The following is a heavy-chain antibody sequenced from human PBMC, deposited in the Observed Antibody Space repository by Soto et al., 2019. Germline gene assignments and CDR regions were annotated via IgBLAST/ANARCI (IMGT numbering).Heavy chain of an antibody. D-gene: IGHD1-1*01. Sequence: GGSLRLSCAASGFTFSSYGMHWVRQAPGKGLEWVAVISYDGSNKYYADSVKGRFTISRDNSKNTLYLQMNSLRAEDTAVYYCAKGGDGYNLNFDHWGQGTLVTVSS. CDR1: GFTFSSYG. CDR3: AKGGDGYNLNFDH. V-gene: IGHV3-30*18. J-gene: IGHJ4*02. CDR2: ISYDGSNK.